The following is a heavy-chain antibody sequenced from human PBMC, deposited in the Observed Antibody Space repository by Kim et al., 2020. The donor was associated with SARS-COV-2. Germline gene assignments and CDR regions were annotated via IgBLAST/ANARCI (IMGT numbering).Heavy chain of an antibody. CDR2: IWYDGSKK. Sequence: GGSLRLSCAASGFTFSSYGMHWVRQAPGKGLEWVAVIWYDGSKKYYGESVKGRFIISRDNSKSTLYLQMNSLRAEDTAVYYCAKDDVMITFGGVRGFDC. CDR1: GFTFSSYG. D-gene: IGHD3-16*01. V-gene: IGHV3-33*06. J-gene: IGHJ4*01. CDR3: AKDDVMITFGGVRGFDC.